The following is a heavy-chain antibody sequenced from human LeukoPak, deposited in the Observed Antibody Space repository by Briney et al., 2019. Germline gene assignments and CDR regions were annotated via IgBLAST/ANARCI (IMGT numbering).Heavy chain of an antibody. Sequence: GGSLRLSCAASGFPFSTYGMNWVRQAPGKGLKWVSSISRSSSNIFYADSIEGRFTISRDNAKNSLYLQMNSPRAEDTAFYHCVRDRSYGAFDYWGQGTLVTVSS. V-gene: IGHV3-21*04. J-gene: IGHJ4*02. CDR1: GFPFSTYG. CDR3: VRDRSYGAFDY. D-gene: IGHD5-18*01. CDR2: ISRSSSNI.